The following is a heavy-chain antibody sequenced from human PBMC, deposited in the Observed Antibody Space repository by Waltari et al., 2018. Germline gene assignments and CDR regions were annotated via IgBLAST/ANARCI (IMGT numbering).Heavy chain of an antibody. Sequence: EVQLVESGGGLVTPGGSLRLSCAASGFNFNFYTINWVRQAPGKGREWVASIGANGNYIYYADSVKGRFTTSRDNTRNSRYLQVTSLRAEDTAVYFCASHLEDYYYYMDVWGKGTTVTVSS. J-gene: IGHJ6*03. CDR3: ASHLEDYYYYMDV. CDR2: IGANGNYI. CDR1: GFNFNFYT. V-gene: IGHV3-21*01.